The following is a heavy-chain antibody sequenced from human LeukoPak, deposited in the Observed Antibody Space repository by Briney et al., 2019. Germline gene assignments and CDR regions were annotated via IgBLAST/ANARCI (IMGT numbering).Heavy chain of an antibody. CDR1: GGSFSGYY. D-gene: IGHD2-2*01. Sequence: SETLSLTCAVYGGSFSGYYWSWIRQPPGKGLEWIGEINHSGSTNYNPSPKSRVTISVDTSKNQFSLKLSSVTAADTAVYYCARASLIVVVPAATRQNWFDPWGQGTLVTVSS. CDR3: ARASLIVVVPAATRQNWFDP. J-gene: IGHJ5*02. CDR2: INHSGST. V-gene: IGHV4-34*01.